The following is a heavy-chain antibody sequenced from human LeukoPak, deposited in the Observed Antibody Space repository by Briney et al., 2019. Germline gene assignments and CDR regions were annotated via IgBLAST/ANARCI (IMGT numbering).Heavy chain of an antibody. V-gene: IGHV4-39*06. CDR3: ARDSGSGYDSSGGAFDI. Sequence: SETLSLTCTVSGGSISSSSYYWGWIRQPPGKGLEWIGSIYYSGSTYYNPSLKSRVTISVDTSKNQFPLKLSSVTAADTAVYYCARDSGSGYDSSGGAFDIWGQGTMVTVSS. CDR1: GGSISSSSYY. D-gene: IGHD3-22*01. CDR2: IYYSGST. J-gene: IGHJ3*02.